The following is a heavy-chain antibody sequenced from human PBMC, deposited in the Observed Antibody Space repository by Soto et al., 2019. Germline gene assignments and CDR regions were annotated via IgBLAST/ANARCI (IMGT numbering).Heavy chain of an antibody. Sequence: QVPLVQSGAEIKKPGASVKVSCKASGYTFTDYGISWVRQAPGQGFEWMGWITAYNSNTKYAQKFQGRVTMTTDTSTSTVYMDLRSVTSDDTAVYYCAREWCSNTGCAGVDYWGQGTLVTVSS. J-gene: IGHJ4*02. D-gene: IGHD2-2*01. CDR2: ITAYNSNT. V-gene: IGHV1-18*01. CDR1: GYTFTDYG. CDR3: AREWCSNTGCAGVDY.